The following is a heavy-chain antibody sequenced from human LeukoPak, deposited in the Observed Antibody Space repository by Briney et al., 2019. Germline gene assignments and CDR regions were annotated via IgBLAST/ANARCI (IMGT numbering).Heavy chain of an antibody. CDR3: ARRGSSGFDF. J-gene: IGHJ4*02. CDR1: GSSFTSYW. V-gene: IGHV5-51*01. D-gene: IGHD6-13*01. CDR2: IYPGDSDT. Sequence: HGESLRISCKGSGSSFTSYWIGWVRQMPGKGLEWMGIIYPGDSDTKYSPSFQGQVTISADKSISTAYLQWSSLKASDTAIYYCARRGSSGFDFWGQGTLVTVSS.